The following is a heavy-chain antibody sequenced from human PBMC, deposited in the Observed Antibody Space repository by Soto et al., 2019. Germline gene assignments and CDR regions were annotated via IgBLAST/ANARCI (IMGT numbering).Heavy chain of an antibody. J-gene: IGHJ4*02. CDR2: ISAYNGNT. CDR3: VVAAQPNYFDY. CDR1: GYTFTSYG. Sequence: QVQLVQSGAEVKKPGASVKVSYKASGYTFTSYGISCVRQAPGQGLEWMGWISAYNGNTNYAQKLQGRVTMNTDTATSTAYIELRSLRSDETAVYYCVVAAQPNYFDYWCQGTRFTVSS. V-gene: IGHV1-18*01. D-gene: IGHD2-15*01.